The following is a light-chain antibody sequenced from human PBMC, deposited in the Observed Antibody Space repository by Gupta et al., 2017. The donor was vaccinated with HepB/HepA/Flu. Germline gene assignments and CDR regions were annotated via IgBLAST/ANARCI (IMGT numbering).Light chain of an antibody. J-gene: IGLJ1*01. CDR3: FSYAGNDNWV. CDR1: SSDIGAYNL. CDR2: DVF. V-gene: IGLV2-8*01. Sequence: QSAPTPPPSASGSPGQSVTISCTGTSSDIGAYNLVSWYQQPPGKAPKLIIYDVFQRPSGVPDRFSGSKSGNTASLTVSGLQAEDEADYYCFSYAGNDNWVFGGGTKVTVL.